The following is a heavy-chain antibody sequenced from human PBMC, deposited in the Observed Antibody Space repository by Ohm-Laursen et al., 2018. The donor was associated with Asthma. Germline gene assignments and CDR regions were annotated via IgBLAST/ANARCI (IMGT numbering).Heavy chain of an antibody. V-gene: IGHV3-23*01. D-gene: IGHD3-3*01. CDR3: ARAQEASGLYNSYFDY. J-gene: IGHJ4*02. CDR1: GFTFSSYA. CDR2: ISGSGGST. Sequence: SLRLSCTASGFTFSSYAMSWVRQAPGKGLEWVSAISGSGGSTYYADSVKGRFTISRDNAKSTLYLLLNRLRVEDTAVYYCARAQEASGLYNSYFDYWGQGTLVTVSS.